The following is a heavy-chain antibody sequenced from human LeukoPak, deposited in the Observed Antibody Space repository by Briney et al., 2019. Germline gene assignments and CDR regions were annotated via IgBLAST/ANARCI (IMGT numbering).Heavy chain of an antibody. V-gene: IGHV4-39*07. D-gene: IGHD3-3*01. CDR2: IYYSGST. CDR1: GGSISSSSYY. CDR3: ARDRGGYNYDFWSGYFTYYYYGMDV. J-gene: IGHJ6*02. Sequence: PSETLSLTCTVSGGSISSSSYYWGWIRQPPGKGLEWIGSIYYSGSTYYNPSLKSRVTISVDTSKNQFSLKLSSVTAADTAVYYCARDRGGYNYDFWSGYFTYYYYGMDVWGQGTTVTVSS.